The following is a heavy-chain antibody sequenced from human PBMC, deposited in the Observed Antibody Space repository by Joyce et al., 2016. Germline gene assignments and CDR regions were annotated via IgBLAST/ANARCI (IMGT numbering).Heavy chain of an antibody. V-gene: IGHV4-39*07. J-gene: IGHJ4*02. CDR2: IYYTGKT. CDR1: GAFISRSSSN. D-gene: IGHD2/OR15-2a*01. Sequence: QVQLQESGPGLVKASETLSLTCSGSGAFISRSSSNWGWIRQSPGKGLEWIGSIYYTGKTYYNPSLKSRVTISVDTSKNHFSLKLMSVTGADTAVYYCARSPMVGVTFFHWGLGTLISVSS. CDR3: ARSPMVGVTFFH.